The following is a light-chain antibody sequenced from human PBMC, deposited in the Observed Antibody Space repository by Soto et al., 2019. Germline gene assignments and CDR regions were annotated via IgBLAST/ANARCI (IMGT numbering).Light chain of an antibody. CDR2: AAS. V-gene: IGKV1-39*01. J-gene: IGKJ5*01. CDR3: EQSYGTPNA. CDR1: KSIGGF. Sequence: QVPRWTSSLPVSVGYRVSITCGASKSIGGFLNGYQQKLGKAPQLLIYAASSLQSGDPARFSGIGSRTSFTLTIPILQPEALATYYCEQSYGTPNAFGQGTQLEIK.